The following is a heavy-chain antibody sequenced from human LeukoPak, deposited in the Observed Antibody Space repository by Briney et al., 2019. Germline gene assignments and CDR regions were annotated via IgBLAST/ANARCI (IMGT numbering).Heavy chain of an antibody. J-gene: IGHJ1*01. CDR2: ISAYNGNT. CDR1: GYTFTSYG. D-gene: IGHD4-17*01. CDR3: ARESDYGDNPAEYFQH. Sequence: ASVKVSCKASGYTFTSYGISWVRQAPGQGLEWMGWISAYNGNTSYAQKFQGRVTMTRDTSTSTVYMELSSLRSEDTAVYYCARESDYGDNPAEYFQHWGQGTLVTVSS. V-gene: IGHV1-18*01.